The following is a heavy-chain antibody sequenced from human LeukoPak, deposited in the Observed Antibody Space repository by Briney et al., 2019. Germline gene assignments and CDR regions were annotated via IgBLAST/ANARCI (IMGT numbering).Heavy chain of an antibody. Sequence: SETLSLTCSVSGGXISGYYWSWIRQPPGKGLEWIGYISYTGSTYYNPSLKSRVTISVDTSNNQFSLKVTSVSAADTAVYYCARAANYYDRLFQHWGQGTLVTVSS. CDR1: GGXISGYY. J-gene: IGHJ1*01. CDR2: ISYTGST. V-gene: IGHV4-59*01. CDR3: ARAANYYDRLFQH. D-gene: IGHD3-22*01.